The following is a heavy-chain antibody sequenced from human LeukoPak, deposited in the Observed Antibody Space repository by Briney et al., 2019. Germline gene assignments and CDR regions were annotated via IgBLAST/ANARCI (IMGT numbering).Heavy chain of an antibody. CDR1: GFTFDDYA. V-gene: IGHV3-9*01. J-gene: IGHJ4*02. Sequence: PGGSLRLSCAASGFTFDDYAMHWVRQAPGKGQEWVSGISWNSGSIGYADSVKGRFTISRDNAKNSLYLQMNSLRAEDTALYYCANEGGALDYWGQGTLVTVSS. D-gene: IGHD3-16*01. CDR2: ISWNSGSI. CDR3: ANEGGALDY.